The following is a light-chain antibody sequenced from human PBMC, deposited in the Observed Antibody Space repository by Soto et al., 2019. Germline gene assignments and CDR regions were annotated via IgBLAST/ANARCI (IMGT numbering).Light chain of an antibody. CDR2: GAS. V-gene: IGKV3-15*01. CDR3: QQYNNWPLT. CDR1: QSVSSN. Sequence: EIVITQSASTLSVSPVERATLSCRASQSVSSNLACYQQKPGHAPRLLIYGASTRATGIPARFSGSGSGTEFTLTVSSLQSEDFAVYYCQQYNNWPLTFGGGTKVDIK. J-gene: IGKJ4*01.